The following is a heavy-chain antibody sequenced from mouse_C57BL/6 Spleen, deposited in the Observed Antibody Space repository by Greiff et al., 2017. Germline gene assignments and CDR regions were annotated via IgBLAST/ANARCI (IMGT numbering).Heavy chain of an antibody. CDR2: IDPSDSYT. Sequence: QVQLQQPGAELVRPGTSVKLSCKASGYTFTSYWMHWVKQRPGQGLEWIGLIDPSDSYTNYNQKFKGKATLTVDTSSSTAYMQLSSLTSEDSAVYYCARMKPHWYFDVWGTGTTVTVSS. V-gene: IGHV1-59*01. J-gene: IGHJ1*03. CDR3: ARMKPHWYFDV. CDR1: GYTFTSYW.